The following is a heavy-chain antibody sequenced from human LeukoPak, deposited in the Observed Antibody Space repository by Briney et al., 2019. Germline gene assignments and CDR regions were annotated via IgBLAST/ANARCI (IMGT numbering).Heavy chain of an antibody. CDR3: AGWRKRWIQEYSFDY. V-gene: IGHV3-48*03. D-gene: IGHD5-24*01. CDR1: GFIFSTYE. Sequence: GGSLRLSCEASGFIFSTYEMNWVRQAPGKGLEGVSYMSSSGTSIYYADSVSGRFTISRDNARNSLYLQRNSLRSQDKAVYYCAGWRKRWIQEYSFDYWGQGTLVTVSS. J-gene: IGHJ4*02. CDR2: MSSSGTSI.